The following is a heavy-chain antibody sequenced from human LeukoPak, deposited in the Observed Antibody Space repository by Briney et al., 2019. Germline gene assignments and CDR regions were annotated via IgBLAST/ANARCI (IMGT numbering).Heavy chain of an antibody. V-gene: IGHV3-53*01. J-gene: IGHJ5*02. D-gene: IGHD3-3*01. Sequence: GGSLRLSCAASGFTVSSNYMSWVRQAPGKGLEWVSVIYSGGSTYYADSVKGRFTISRDNSKNTLYLQMNSLRAEDTAVYYCARVEEWLRYNWFDPWGQGTLVTVS. CDR1: GFTVSSNY. CDR3: ARVEEWLRYNWFDP. CDR2: IYSGGST.